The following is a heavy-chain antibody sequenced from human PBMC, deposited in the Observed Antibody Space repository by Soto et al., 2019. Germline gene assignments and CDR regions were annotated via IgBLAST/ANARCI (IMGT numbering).Heavy chain of an antibody. CDR2: INPNSGGT. V-gene: IGHV1-2*02. CDR3: ARDQSGYDLYNSFDP. CDR1: GYTFTGYY. J-gene: IGHJ5*02. D-gene: IGHD5-12*01. Sequence: GASVKVSCKASGYTFTGYYIHWVRQAPGQGLEWMGGINPNSGGTNYAQKFQGRVTMTRDTSTSTVYMELSSLRSEDTAVYYCARDQSGYDLYNSFDPCGQGTLVTVSS.